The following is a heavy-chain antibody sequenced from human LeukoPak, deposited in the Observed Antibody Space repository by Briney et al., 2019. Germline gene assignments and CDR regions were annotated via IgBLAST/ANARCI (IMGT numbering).Heavy chain of an antibody. CDR3: ARAGLNGDVDY. CDR1: GGSFSGYY. D-gene: IGHD4-17*01. Sequence: PSETLSLTCAVYGGSFSGYYWSWIRPPPGKGLEWMGEINHSGSTNYNPSLKSRVTISVDTSKNQFSLKLSSVTAADTAVYYCARAGLNGDVDYWGQGTLVTVSS. CDR2: INHSGST. J-gene: IGHJ4*02. V-gene: IGHV4-34*01.